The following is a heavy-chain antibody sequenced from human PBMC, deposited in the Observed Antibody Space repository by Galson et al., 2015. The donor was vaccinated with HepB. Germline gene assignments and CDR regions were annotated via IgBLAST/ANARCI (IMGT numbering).Heavy chain of an antibody. Sequence: SLRLSCAASGFTFNNYAMHWVRQAPGKGLEWVAFISFDGKKRYYADSVRGRFTISRDNSKNTLYLQLNSLRPEDTAVYYCARDPVGLIVIVMPWGPYFDNWGQGTLVTFSS. CDR1: GFTFNNYA. CDR3: ARDPVGLIVIVMPWGPYFDN. CDR2: ISFDGKKR. J-gene: IGHJ4*02. D-gene: IGHD2-21*01. V-gene: IGHV3-30*04.